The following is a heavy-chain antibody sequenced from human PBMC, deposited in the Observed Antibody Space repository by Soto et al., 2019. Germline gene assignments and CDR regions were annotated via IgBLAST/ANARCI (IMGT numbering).Heavy chain of an antibody. J-gene: IGHJ4*02. Sequence: SETLSLTCTVSGGSISSGDYYWSWICQPPGKGLEWIGYIYYRGSTYYNPSLKSRVTISVDTSKNQFSLMLSSVTAADTAVYYFSRKKLDRAMGYFDYWGQGTLVTVSS. CDR1: GGSISSGDYY. V-gene: IGHV4-30-4*01. D-gene: IGHD5-18*01. CDR2: IYYRGST. CDR3: SRKKLDRAMGYFDY.